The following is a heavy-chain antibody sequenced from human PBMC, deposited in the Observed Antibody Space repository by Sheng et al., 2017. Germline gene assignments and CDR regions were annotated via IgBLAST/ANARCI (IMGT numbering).Heavy chain of an antibody. CDR1: GFSFSNSA. J-gene: IGHJ5*02. CDR3: AASGTTGNWFAL. CDR2: IDAGSGDT. D-gene: IGHD1-7*01. V-gene: IGHV1-58*01. Sequence: QMQLVQSGPEVKKPGTSVKVSCTVSGFSFSNSAVQWVRQARGQRLEWIGWIDAGSGDTKFGNKFLERVTFTKDMSTTTAYMELSGLTSEDTALYYCAASGTTGNWFALWAREPLSPSPQ.